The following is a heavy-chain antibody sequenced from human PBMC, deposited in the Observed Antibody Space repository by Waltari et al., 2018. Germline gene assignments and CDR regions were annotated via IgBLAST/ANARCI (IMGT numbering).Heavy chain of an antibody. CDR2: FDPEDGET. J-gene: IGHJ3*02. CDR3: ATKKYGGKMADAFDI. CDR1: GYTLPELS. V-gene: IGHV1-24*01. D-gene: IGHD2-15*01. Sequence: QVQLVQSGAEVKKPGASVKVSCKVSGYTLPELSMHRVRQAPGKGLEWMGGFDPEDGETIYAQKFQGRVTMTEDTSTDTAYMELSSLRSEDTAVYYCATKKYGGKMADAFDIWGQGTMVTVSS.